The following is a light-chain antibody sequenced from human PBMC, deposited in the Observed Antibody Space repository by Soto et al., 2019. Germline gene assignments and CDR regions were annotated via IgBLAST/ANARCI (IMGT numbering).Light chain of an antibody. V-gene: IGKV3-15*01. CDR3: QQYNNWPPT. CDR2: GAS. Sequence: EIVMTQSPATLSVSPGERATLSCRASQSVSRYLAWYQQKPGQAPRLLIYGASTRATGIPARFNGSGSGTEFTLTISSLQSEDFAVYYCQQYNNWPPTVGQGTRLE. J-gene: IGKJ5*01. CDR1: QSVSRY.